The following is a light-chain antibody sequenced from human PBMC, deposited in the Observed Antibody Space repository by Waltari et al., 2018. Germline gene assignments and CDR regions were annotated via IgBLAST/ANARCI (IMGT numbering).Light chain of an antibody. J-gene: IGLJ3*02. CDR2: GNN. CDR3: QSYDSSLSGSV. Sequence: QSVLTQPPSVSGAPGQRVTISCTGTSSNIGAGYHVNWYQQLPGTAPRLPVYGNNKRPSGVPDGFSGSKSGTSASLAITGLQAEDEADYYCQSYDSSLSGSVFGGGTKVTVL. V-gene: IGLV1-40*01. CDR1: SSNIGAGYH.